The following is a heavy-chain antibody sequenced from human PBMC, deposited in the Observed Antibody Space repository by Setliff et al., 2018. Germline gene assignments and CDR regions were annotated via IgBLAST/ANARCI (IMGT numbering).Heavy chain of an antibody. Sequence: PGGSLRLSCAASGFTFSSYWMHWVRQAPGKGLVWVSRINSDGSSTSYADSVKGRFTISRDNAKNTLYLQMNSLRAEDTAVYYCAKRGAASGPYYFDNWGQGTLVTVSS. V-gene: IGHV3-74*01. J-gene: IGHJ4*02. D-gene: IGHD2-15*01. CDR3: AKRGAASGPYYFDN. CDR1: GFTFSSYW. CDR2: INSDGSST.